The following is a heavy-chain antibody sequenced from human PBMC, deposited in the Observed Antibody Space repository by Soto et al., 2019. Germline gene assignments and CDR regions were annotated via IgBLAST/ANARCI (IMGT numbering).Heavy chain of an antibody. CDR2: IHHSFATP. CDR1: GYTFSNYD. D-gene: IGHD3-16*01. V-gene: IGHV1-46*01. J-gene: IGHJ4*02. Sequence: ASVKVSCKASGYTFSNYDMHWVRQAPGQGLEWMGVIHHSFATPNYAQKFQGRVTMTRDESTSTVYVELSSLTSEDTAVYYCAGGGTYGATIECFDYWGQGTLVTVSS. CDR3: AGGGTYGATIECFDY.